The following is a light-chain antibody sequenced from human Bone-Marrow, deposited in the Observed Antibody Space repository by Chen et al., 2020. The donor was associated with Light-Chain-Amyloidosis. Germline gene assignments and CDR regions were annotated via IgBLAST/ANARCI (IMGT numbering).Light chain of an antibody. J-gene: IGLJ3*02. CDR2: EVS. V-gene: IGLV2-14*01. CDR1: SSDVGTYKY. Sequence: QSALTQPASVSGSPGQSITISCTGTSSDVGTYKYVSWFQHYPGNAPKLLIYEVSNRPSGVSNLCSGSKSGNTASLSISGLRAEDEADYYCTSYTHSYTWVFGGGTKLTVL. CDR3: TSYTHSYTWV.